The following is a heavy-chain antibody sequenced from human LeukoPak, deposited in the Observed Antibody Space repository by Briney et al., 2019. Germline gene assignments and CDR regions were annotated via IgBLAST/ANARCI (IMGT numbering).Heavy chain of an antibody. CDR1: GFTFSRYW. V-gene: IGHV3-74*01. J-gene: IGHJ3*02. D-gene: IGHD3-10*01. Sequence: GGSLRLSCSASGFTFSRYWMHWVRQAPGKGLVWVSHINTDGSTTTYADSVKGRFTISRDNAKNSLYLQMNSLRAEDTAVYYCARGRSITLLRGVAMSDGFDIWGQGALVTVSS. CDR3: ARGRSITLLRGVAMSDGFDI. CDR2: INTDGSTT.